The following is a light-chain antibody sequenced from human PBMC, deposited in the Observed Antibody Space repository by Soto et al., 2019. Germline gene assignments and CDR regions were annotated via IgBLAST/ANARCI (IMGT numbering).Light chain of an antibody. CDR3: CSYKSSSTLYV. CDR2: DVT. CDR1: SSDIGAYNY. Sequence: QSALTQPASVSGSPGQSITISCTGTSSDIGAYNYVSWYQQHPGKAPKLIIYDVTNRPAGISSRFSASKSGNTASLTISVLQAEDEADYYCCSYKSSSTLYVFGTGTNSPS. V-gene: IGLV2-14*03. J-gene: IGLJ1*01.